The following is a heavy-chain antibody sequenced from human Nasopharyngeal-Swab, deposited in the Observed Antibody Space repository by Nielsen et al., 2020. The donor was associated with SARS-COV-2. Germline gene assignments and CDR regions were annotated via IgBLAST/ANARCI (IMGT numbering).Heavy chain of an antibody. Sequence: GESLKISCVTSGFTFGRYWMTWVRQAPGKGLEWVANIQQDGDITYYLESVKGRFTISRDNAKNSLYLQMNSLRAEDTAVYFCARDPPSTGDYYFDRWGQGTLVTVSS. CDR2: IQQDGDIT. D-gene: IGHD7-27*01. CDR3: ARDPPSTGDYYFDR. J-gene: IGHJ4*02. CDR1: GFTFGRYW. V-gene: IGHV3-7*01.